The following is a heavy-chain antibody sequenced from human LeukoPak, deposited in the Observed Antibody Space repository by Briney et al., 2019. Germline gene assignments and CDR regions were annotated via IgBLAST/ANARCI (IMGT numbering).Heavy chain of an antibody. J-gene: IGHJ4*02. Sequence: GGFLRLSCAASGFTFSSYAMHWVRQAPGKGLEYVSAISGNGGSTYYANSVKGRFTISRDNSKNTLYLQMGSLRAEDMAVYYCARAHLPNWNDVPVDYWGQGTLVTVSS. V-gene: IGHV3-64*01. D-gene: IGHD1-1*01. CDR3: ARAHLPNWNDVPVDY. CDR2: ISGNGGST. CDR1: GFTFSSYA.